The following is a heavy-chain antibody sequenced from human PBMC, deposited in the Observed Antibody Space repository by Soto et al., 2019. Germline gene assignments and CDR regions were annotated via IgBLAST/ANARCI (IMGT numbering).Heavy chain of an antibody. CDR1: GDTFTSYY. V-gene: IGHV1-46*01. Sequence: ASVKVSCKASGDTFTSYYMHWVRQARGQGLEWMGIINPSGGSTSYAQKFQGRVTMTRDTSTSTVYMELRSLRSEDTAVYYCARTFLSGHNWNYGYQFVYWGQGSPVTVSX. CDR3: ARTFLSGHNWNYGYQFVY. J-gene: IGHJ4*02. D-gene: IGHD1-7*01. CDR2: INPSGGST.